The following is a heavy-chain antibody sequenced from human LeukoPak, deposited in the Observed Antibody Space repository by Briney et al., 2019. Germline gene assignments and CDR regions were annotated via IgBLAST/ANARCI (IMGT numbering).Heavy chain of an antibody. CDR1: GFTFSSYG. Sequence: PGRSLRLSCAASGFTFSSYGMHRVRQAPGKGLEWVAVIWYDGSNKYYADSVKGRFTISRDNSKNTLYLQMNSLRGEDTAVYYCAKDGGVVVIGDELDYWGQGTLVTVSS. CDR3: AKDGGVVVIGDELDY. J-gene: IGHJ4*02. CDR2: IWYDGSNK. D-gene: IGHD3-22*01. V-gene: IGHV3-33*06.